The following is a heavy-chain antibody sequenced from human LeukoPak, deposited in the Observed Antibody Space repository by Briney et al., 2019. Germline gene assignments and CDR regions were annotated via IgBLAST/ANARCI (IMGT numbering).Heavy chain of an antibody. CDR1: GFTFSSYA. CDR3: AKEAIKAAIYDFWSGYSFDY. Sequence: GGSLRLSCAAPGFTFSSYAMSWVRQAPGKGLEWVSAISGSGGSTYYADSVKGRFTISRDNSKNTLYLQMNSLRAEDTAVYYCAKEAIKAAIYDFWSGYSFDYWGQGTLVTVSS. J-gene: IGHJ4*02. D-gene: IGHD3-3*01. V-gene: IGHV3-23*01. CDR2: ISGSGGST.